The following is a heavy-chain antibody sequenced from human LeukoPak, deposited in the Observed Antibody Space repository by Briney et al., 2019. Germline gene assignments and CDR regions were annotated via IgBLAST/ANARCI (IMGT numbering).Heavy chain of an antibody. J-gene: IGHJ4*02. CDR3: ARDRYCTNGVCYTGYFDY. Sequence: PGRSLRLSCAAAGLTFSSFSMSWVRQAPGKGMEWVANIKQDGRKKCYVDSLKSRCTISRDNAKNSLYLQMNSLRAEDTAVYYCARDRYCTNGVCYTGYFDYWGQGTLVTVSS. CDR2: IKQDGRKK. CDR1: GLTFSSFS. V-gene: IGHV3-7*01. D-gene: IGHD2-8*01.